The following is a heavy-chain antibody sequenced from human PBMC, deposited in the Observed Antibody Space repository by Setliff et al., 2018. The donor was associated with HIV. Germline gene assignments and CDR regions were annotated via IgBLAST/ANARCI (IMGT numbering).Heavy chain of an antibody. V-gene: IGHV3-21*06. D-gene: IGHD6-13*01. CDR1: GFTFSNYI. J-gene: IGHJ5*02. Sequence: PGGSLRLFCAASGFTFSNYILTWVRQAPGEGLEWVSSISSSSSYIYYADSVKGRFTISRDNPKNSLYLQMNSLRAEDSAVYYCARDLPGMAPWGQGTLVTVSS. CDR2: ISSSSSYI. CDR3: ARDLPGMAP.